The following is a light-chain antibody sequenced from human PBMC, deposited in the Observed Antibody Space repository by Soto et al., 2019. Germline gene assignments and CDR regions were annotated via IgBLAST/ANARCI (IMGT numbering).Light chain of an antibody. CDR3: HQYNSWPLT. J-gene: IGKJ2*01. Sequence: EIVMTQSPATLSVSPGERATLSCRASQSVSSNLAWYQQKPGQAPRLLIYGASTRATGIPARFSGSGSGTEFTLTISSLQSEAFAVYYCHQYNSWPLTFGQGTKLEIK. CDR2: GAS. CDR1: QSVSSN. V-gene: IGKV3-15*01.